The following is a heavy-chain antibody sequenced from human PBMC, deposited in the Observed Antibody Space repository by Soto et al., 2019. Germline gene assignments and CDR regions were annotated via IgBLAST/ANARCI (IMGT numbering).Heavy chain of an antibody. CDR1: GGSISSYY. D-gene: IGHD2-2*01. J-gene: IGHJ6*02. CDR2: INHSGST. V-gene: IGHV4-34*01. CDR3: ARGAGYCSSTSCYFNYYYYYGMDV. Sequence: QVQLQESGPGLVKPSETLSLTCTVSGGSISSYYWSWIRQPPGKGLEWIGEINHSGSTNYNPSLKSRVTISVDTSKNQFSLKLSSVTAADTAVYYCARGAGYCSSTSCYFNYYYYYGMDVWGQGTTVTVSS.